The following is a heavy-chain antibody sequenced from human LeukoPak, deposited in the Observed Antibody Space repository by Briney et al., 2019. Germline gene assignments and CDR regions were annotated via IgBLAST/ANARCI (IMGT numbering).Heavy chain of an antibody. CDR1: GFTFSSHW. V-gene: IGHV3-7*04. J-gene: IGHJ4*02. Sequence: GGSLRLSCAASGFTFSSHWMSWVRQAPEKGLEWVANIKQDGSEKYYVDSVKGRFTISRDNAKNSQYLQMSSLRAEDTAVYYCARAVYGYFDFWGQGILLTVSS. D-gene: IGHD5-18*01. CDR3: ARAVYGYFDF. CDR2: IKQDGSEK.